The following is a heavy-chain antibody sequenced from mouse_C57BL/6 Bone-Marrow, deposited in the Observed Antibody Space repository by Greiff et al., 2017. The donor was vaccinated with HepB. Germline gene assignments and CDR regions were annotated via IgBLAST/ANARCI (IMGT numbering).Heavy chain of an antibody. D-gene: IGHD1-1*01. J-gene: IGHJ4*01. Sequence: VQLQQSGAELVRPGTSVKLSCKASGYTFTSYWMHWVKQRPGQGLEWIGVIDPSDSYTNYNQKFKGKATLTVDTSSSTAYMQLSSLTSEDSAVYYCARTITTVVAPYYAMDYWGQGTSVTVSS. CDR1: GYTFTSYW. CDR3: ARTITTVVAPYYAMDY. V-gene: IGHV1-59*01. CDR2: IDPSDSYT.